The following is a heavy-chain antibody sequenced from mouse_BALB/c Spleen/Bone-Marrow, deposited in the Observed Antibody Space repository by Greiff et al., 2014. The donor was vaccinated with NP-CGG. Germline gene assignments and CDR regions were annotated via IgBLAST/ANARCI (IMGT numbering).Heavy chain of an antibody. CDR3: ARYLGAYFDY. V-gene: IGHV3-5*02. Sequence: EVQLQESGPGLVKPSQTVSLTCTVPGISITTGNYRWSWIRQFPGNKLEWIGYIYYSGTITYNPSLTSRTTITRDTSKNQFFLEMNSLTAEDTATYYCARYLGAYFDYWGQGTTLAVSS. D-gene: IGHD1-1*01. CDR2: IYYSGTI. CDR1: GISITTGNYR. J-gene: IGHJ2*01.